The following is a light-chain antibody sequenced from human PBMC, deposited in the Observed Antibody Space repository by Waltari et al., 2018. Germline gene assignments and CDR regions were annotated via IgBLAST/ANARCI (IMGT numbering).Light chain of an antibody. CDR2: EDT. V-gene: IGLV3-25*03. CDR3: QSAGSSGTYHVL. CDR1: GLPKQY. J-gene: IGLJ2*01. Sequence: SYELTQAPSVSVSPGQTARITCSGDGLPKQYAYWYQKKPGQAPVLIIYEDTLRPSGVPGRFSGATSGTTVTLTTSGVQAEDEADYYCQSAGSSGTYHVLFGGGTKVTVL.